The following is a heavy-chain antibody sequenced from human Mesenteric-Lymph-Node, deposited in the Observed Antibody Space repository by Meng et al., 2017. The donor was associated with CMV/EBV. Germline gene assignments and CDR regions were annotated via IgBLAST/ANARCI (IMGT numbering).Heavy chain of an antibody. J-gene: IGHJ4*02. CDR3: ARGYNYGHDY. Sequence: ASVKVSCKASGYTFTAFYIHWVRQAPGQGLEWMGWINPNSGDTHSAQKSQGRVTMTRDTSISTAYIDLSSLTSDDTAVYYCARGYNYGHDYWGQGSLVTVSS. V-gene: IGHV1-2*02. CDR1: GYTFTAFY. CDR2: INPNSGDT. D-gene: IGHD5-18*01.